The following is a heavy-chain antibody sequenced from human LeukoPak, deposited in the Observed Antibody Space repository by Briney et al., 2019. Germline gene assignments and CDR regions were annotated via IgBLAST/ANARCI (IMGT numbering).Heavy chain of an antibody. V-gene: IGHV3-48*03. CDR2: ISSSGSTI. CDR1: GFTFSSYE. D-gene: IGHD5-24*01. Sequence: PGGSLRLSCAASGFTFSSYEMNWVRQAPGKGLEWVSYISSSGSTIYYADSVKGRFTISRDNAKNSLYLQMNSLRAEDTALYYCVRDRDALKYFDFWGQGTLVTVSS. CDR3: VRDRDALKYFDF. J-gene: IGHJ4*02.